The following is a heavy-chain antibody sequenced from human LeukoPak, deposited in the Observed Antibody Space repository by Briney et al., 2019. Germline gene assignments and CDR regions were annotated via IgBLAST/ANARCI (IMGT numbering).Heavy chain of an antibody. CDR2: INHSGST. CDR1: GGSFSGYY. V-gene: IGHV4-34*01. CDR3: AKSNGYGLVDI. D-gene: IGHD3-10*01. Sequence: PSETLSLTCAVYGGSFSGYYWSWIRQPPGKGLEWIGEINHSGSTNYNPSLKSRVTISVDTSRNQFSLKLNSVTAADTAVYYCAKSNGYGLVDIWGQGTMVTVSS. J-gene: IGHJ3*02.